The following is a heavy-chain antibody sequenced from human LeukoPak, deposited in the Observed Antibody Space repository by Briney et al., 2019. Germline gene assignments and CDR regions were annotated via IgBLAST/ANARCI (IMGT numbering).Heavy chain of an antibody. J-gene: IGHJ4*02. V-gene: IGHV4-34*01. Sequence: PSETLSLTCAVYGGSFSGCYWSWIRQPPGKGLEWIGEINHSGSTNYNPSLKSRVTISVDTSKNQFSLKLSSVTAADTAVYYCARARGIAAAGHWGYWGQGTLVTVSS. D-gene: IGHD6-13*01. CDR3: ARARGIAAAGHWGY. CDR2: INHSGST. CDR1: GGSFSGCY.